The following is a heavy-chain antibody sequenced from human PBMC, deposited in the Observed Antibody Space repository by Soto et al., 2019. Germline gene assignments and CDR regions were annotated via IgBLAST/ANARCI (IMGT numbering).Heavy chain of an antibody. J-gene: IGHJ3*02. Sequence: QVTLKESGPVLVKPTETLTLTCTVSGFSLSNARMGVSWIRQPPGKALEWLAHIFSNDEKSYSTSLKSRLTISKDTSKSQVVLTMTNMDPVDTATYYCARIVRTWTLYYYDSSGSYAFDIWGQGTMVTVSS. CDR2: IFSNDEK. D-gene: IGHD3-22*01. CDR3: ARIVRTWTLYYYDSSGSYAFDI. V-gene: IGHV2-26*01. CDR1: GFSLSNARMG.